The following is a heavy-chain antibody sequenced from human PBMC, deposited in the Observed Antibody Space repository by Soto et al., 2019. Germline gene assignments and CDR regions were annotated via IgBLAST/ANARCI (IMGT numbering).Heavy chain of an antibody. V-gene: IGHV3-73*02. D-gene: IGHD2-2*01. CDR1: GFTFSGSA. J-gene: IGHJ4*02. CDR3: TSPRCSSGSGY. Sequence: EVQLVESGGGLVQPGGSLKLSCAASGFTFSGSAMHWVRQASGKGLEWVGRIRSKANSYATEYAASVKGRFTISRDDSKNTAYLQMNSLKTEDSAVYYCTSPRCSSGSGYWGKGTLVTVSS. CDR2: IRSKANSYAT.